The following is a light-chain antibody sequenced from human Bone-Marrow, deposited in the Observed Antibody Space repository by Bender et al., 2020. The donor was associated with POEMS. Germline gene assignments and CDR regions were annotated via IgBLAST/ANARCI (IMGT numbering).Light chain of an antibody. Sequence: SYDLTQPPSVSVSPGQTATITCSGDKLGDKYVCWYQQKSGQSPVVVIYEDSKRPSGIPERFSGSNSGNTATLTISGTQAMDEADYYCQVWDSDSAIFGGGTKLTVL. CDR3: QVWDSDSAI. J-gene: IGLJ2*01. V-gene: IGLV3-1*01. CDR1: KLGDKY. CDR2: EDS.